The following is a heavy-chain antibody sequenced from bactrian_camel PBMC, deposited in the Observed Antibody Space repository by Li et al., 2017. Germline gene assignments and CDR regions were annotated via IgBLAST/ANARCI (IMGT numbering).Heavy chain of an antibody. D-gene: IGHD2*01. Sequence: HVQLVESGGGSVQAGGSLRLSCSASGYVCMGWYRQTPGNERDGLATIHKDGTTSYADSAKGRFTISQDKAKHTLYLQMNSLKPEDSAMYYCAAGRSATYCRGGLGLEEYASWGQGGTQVTVS. CDR1: GYVC. J-gene: IGHJ4*01. V-gene: IGHV3S55*01. CDR2: IHKDGTT.